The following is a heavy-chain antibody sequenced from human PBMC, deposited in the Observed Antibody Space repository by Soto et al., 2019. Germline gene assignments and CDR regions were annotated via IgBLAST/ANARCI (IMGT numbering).Heavy chain of an antibody. CDR1: GFIFSTYA. CDR2: ISGSGGGT. V-gene: IGHV3-23*01. CDR3: AKGGSAYCSGGSCYHPFDY. J-gene: IGHJ4*02. Sequence: LRLSCAASGFIFSTYAMSWVRQAPGKGLEWVSTISGSGGGTYYADSVKGRFTISRDNSKNTLYLQMKGLRAEDTAVYYCAKGGSAYCSGGSCYHPFDYWGQGTQVTVSS. D-gene: IGHD2-15*01.